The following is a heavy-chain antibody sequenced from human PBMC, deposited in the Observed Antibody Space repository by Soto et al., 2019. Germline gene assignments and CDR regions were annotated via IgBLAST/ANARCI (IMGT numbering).Heavy chain of an antibody. V-gene: IGHV3-33*01. CDR3: GRFFDGSDVNCRPGDVFNI. CDR1: GFTFSNYG. J-gene: IGHJ3*02. CDR2: IWFDGSNN. Sequence: QVRLVESGGGVVQPGRSLRLSCAASGFTFSNYGMHWVRQAPGKGLEWVALIWFDGSNNYYVDSVKGRFTISRDNSKNTLYIQMNSRKAENRALFFGGRFFDGSDVNCRPGDVFNIGGQGKMVTVSS. D-gene: IGHD3-16*01.